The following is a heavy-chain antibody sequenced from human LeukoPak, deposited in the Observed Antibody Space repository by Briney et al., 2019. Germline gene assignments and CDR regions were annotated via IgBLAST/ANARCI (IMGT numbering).Heavy chain of an antibody. CDR1: GFTFSSYW. V-gene: IGHV3-7*02. Sequence: GGSLRLSCAASGFTFSSYWMSWVRQAPGKGLEWVANIKQDGSEKYYVDSVKGRFTISRDNAKNSLYLQMNSLRAEDAAVYYCASHYGDYSFFDYWGQGTLVTVSS. D-gene: IGHD4-17*01. CDR3: ASHYGDYSFFDY. J-gene: IGHJ4*02. CDR2: IKQDGSEK.